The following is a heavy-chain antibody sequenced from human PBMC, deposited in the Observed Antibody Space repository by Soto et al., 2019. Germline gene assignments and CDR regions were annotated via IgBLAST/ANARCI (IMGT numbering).Heavy chain of an antibody. D-gene: IGHD3-3*01. Sequence: QITLKESGPTLVKPTQTLTLTCTFSGFSLSTSGVGVGWIRQPPGKALEWLALIYWDDDKRYSPSLKSRLTITKDTSKNQVVLTMTNMDPVDTATYYCARTFQIFGVVITHYFDYWGQGTLVTVSS. CDR1: GFSLSTSGVG. CDR2: IYWDDDK. CDR3: ARTFQIFGVVITHYFDY. V-gene: IGHV2-5*02. J-gene: IGHJ4*02.